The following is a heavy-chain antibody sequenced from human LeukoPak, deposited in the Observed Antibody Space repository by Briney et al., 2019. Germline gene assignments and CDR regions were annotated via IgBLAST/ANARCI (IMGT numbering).Heavy chain of an antibody. D-gene: IGHD1-26*01. CDR3: TTTIVGVTTWFDP. V-gene: IGHV3-15*01. CDR1: GFTLSNAY. CDR2: IKNKTNGGTT. Sequence: GGSLRLSCAASGFTLSNAYMSWVRQAPGKGLEWVGRIKNKTNGGTTDYAAPVKGRFTISRDDSKNTLCLQMNSLKTEDTAVYYCTTTIVGVTTWFDPWGQGTLVTVS. J-gene: IGHJ5*02.